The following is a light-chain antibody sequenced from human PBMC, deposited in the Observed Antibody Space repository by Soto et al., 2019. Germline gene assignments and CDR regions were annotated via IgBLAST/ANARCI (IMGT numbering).Light chain of an antibody. Sequence: EIVMTQSPATLSVSPGERVTLSCRASQSISSNLAWYQQKPGQPPRLLFYSASARATGTPARFSGSGSGTEFTLTISSLQSEDVAVYYCQQYHDWPPITFGGGTNVQIK. CDR1: QSISSN. CDR3: QQYHDWPPIT. CDR2: SAS. V-gene: IGKV3-15*01. J-gene: IGKJ4*01.